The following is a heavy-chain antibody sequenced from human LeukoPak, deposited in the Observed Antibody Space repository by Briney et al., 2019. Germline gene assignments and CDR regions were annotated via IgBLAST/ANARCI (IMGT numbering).Heavy chain of an antibody. V-gene: IGHV1-69*05. Sequence: SVKVSCKASGGTFSSYAISWVRQAPGQGLEWMGGIIPIFGTANYAQKFQGRVTITTDESTSTAYMELSSLRSEDTVVYYCARSPLEYCSSTSCYPFDYWGQGTLVTVSS. CDR1: GGTFSSYA. D-gene: IGHD2-2*01. CDR3: ARSPLEYCSSTSCYPFDY. CDR2: IIPIFGTA. J-gene: IGHJ4*02.